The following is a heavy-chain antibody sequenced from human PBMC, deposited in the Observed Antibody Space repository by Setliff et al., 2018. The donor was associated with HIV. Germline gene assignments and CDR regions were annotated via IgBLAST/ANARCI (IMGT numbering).Heavy chain of an antibody. J-gene: IGHJ4*02. D-gene: IGHD6-19*01. CDR2: IYHSGST. CDR3: ARDIGLASIGSGWYLVDY. V-gene: IGHV4-38-2*02. CDR1: GYSISSGYY. Sequence: PSETLSLTCAVSGYSISSGYYWGWIRQPPGKGLEWIGTIYHSGSTYYNPSLKSRVTMSVDTSKNQFSLKLSSVTAADTAVYYCARDIGLASIGSGWYLVDYWGQGTLVTVSS.